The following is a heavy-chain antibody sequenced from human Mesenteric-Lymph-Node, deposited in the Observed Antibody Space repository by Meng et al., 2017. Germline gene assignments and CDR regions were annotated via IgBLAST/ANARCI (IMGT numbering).Heavy chain of an antibody. CDR2: IYYSGST. CDR1: GGSISSYY. D-gene: IGHD2-2*01. CDR3: ARLKKGYCSSTSCYVSPYYYYGMDV. Sequence: GSLRLSCTVSGGSISSYYWSWIRQPPGKGLEWIGYIYYSGSTNYNPSLKSRVTISVDTSKNQFSLKLSSVTAADTAVYYCARLKKGYCSSTSCYVSPYYYYGMDVWGQGTTVTVSS. V-gene: IGHV4-59*01. J-gene: IGHJ6*02.